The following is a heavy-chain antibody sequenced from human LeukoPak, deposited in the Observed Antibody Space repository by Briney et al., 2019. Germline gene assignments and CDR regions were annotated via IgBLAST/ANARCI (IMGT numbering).Heavy chain of an antibody. CDR2: IIPIIGIA. V-gene: IGHV1-69*04. CDR1: GGTFSSYA. Sequence: GASVKVSCKASGGTFSSYAISWVRQAPGQGLEWMGRIIPIIGIANYAQKFQGRVTITADKSTSTAYMELSSLRSEDTAVYYCATPGVVVVAATRRPIDFQHWGQGTLVTVSS. D-gene: IGHD2-15*01. CDR3: ATPGVVVVAATRRPIDFQH. J-gene: IGHJ1*01.